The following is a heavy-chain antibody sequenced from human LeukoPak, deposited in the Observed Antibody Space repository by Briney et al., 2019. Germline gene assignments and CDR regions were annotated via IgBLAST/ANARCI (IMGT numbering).Heavy chain of an antibody. D-gene: IGHD1-14*01. CDR3: ARRSPIASAGSYFDL. Sequence: SETLSLPCTVSGGSINSSSEYWGWIRQAPGKGPERIGSIYYHENTYYNSSLKSRVTISVDTSKNQFSLKLSSVTAADTAVYYCARRSPIASAGSYFDLWGRGTLVTVSS. CDR2: IYYHENT. J-gene: IGHJ2*01. V-gene: IGHV4-39*01. CDR1: GGSINSSSEY.